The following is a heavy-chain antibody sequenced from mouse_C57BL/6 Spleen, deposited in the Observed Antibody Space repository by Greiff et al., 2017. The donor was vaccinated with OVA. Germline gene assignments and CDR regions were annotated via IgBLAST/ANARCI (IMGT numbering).Heavy chain of an antibody. CDR3: ARRSYSNPCDY. CDR1: GYTFTSYW. J-gene: IGHJ2*01. D-gene: IGHD2-5*01. CDR2: IDPSDSYT. V-gene: IGHV1-50*01. Sequence: QVHVKQPGAELVKPGASVKLSCKASGYTFTSYWMQWVKQRPGQGLEWIGEIDPSDSYTNYNQKFKGKATLTVDTSSSTAYMQLSSLTSEASAVYYCARRSYSNPCDYWGQGTTLTVSS.